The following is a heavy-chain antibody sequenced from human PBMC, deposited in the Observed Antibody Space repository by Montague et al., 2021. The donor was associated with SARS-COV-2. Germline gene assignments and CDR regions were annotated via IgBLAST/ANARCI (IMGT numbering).Heavy chain of an antibody. D-gene: IGHD3-9*01. CDR1: GFTFSSYW. CDR3: ARHALGYFDWLNEGYFDY. V-gene: IGHV3-7*03. Sequence: SLRLSCAASGFTFSSYWMSWVRQAPGKGLEWVANIKQDGSEKYYVDSVKGRFTISRDNAKNSLYLQMNSLRAEDTAVYYCARHALGYFDWLNEGYFDYWGQGTLVTVSS. J-gene: IGHJ4*02. CDR2: IKQDGSEK.